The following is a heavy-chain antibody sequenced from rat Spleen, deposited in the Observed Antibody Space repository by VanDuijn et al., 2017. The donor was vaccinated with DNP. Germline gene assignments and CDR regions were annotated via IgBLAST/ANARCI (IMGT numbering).Heavy chain of an antibody. CDR2: ISTSGGRT. J-gene: IGHJ2*01. Sequence: EVQLVESGGGLVQPGRSLKLSCAASGFTFSNYYMAWVRQAPKKGLEWVATISTSGGRTYYPDSVKGRFTISRDNAKSSLYLQMNSLKSEDTATYYCARHVANYYFDYWGQGVTVTVSS. V-gene: IGHV5-25*01. CDR1: GFTFSNYY. CDR3: ARHVANYYFDY.